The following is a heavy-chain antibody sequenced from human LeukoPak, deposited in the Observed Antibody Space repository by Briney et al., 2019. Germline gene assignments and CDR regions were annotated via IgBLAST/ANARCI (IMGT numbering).Heavy chain of an antibody. CDR3: ARDLGHGTTYY. V-gene: IGHV3-66*02. CDR2: IYSGGST. D-gene: IGHD1-1*01. CDR1: GFTVSSNY. Sequence: GGSLRLSCAASGFTVSSNYMSWVRQAPGKGLEWVSAIYSGGSTYYADSVKGRFTISRDNSKNTLYLQMNSLRAEDTAVYYCARDLGHGTTYYWGQGTLVTVSS. J-gene: IGHJ4*02.